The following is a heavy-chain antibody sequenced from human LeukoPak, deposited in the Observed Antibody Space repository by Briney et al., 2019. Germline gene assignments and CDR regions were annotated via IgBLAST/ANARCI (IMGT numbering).Heavy chain of an antibody. Sequence: SETLSLTCTVSGYSISRGYSWGWIRQPPGKGLEWIGNIYHSGSTNYSPSLKSRVTISVDTSKNQFSLKLSSVTAADTAVYYCARASYSSGWYVSPWFDPWGQGTLVTVSS. CDR1: GYSISRGYS. CDR3: ARASYSSGWYVSPWFDP. J-gene: IGHJ5*02. D-gene: IGHD6-19*01. V-gene: IGHV4-38-2*02. CDR2: IYHSGST.